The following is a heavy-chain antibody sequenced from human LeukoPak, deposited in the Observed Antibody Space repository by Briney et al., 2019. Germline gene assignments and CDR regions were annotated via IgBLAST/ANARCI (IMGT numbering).Heavy chain of an antibody. V-gene: IGHV4-39*01. CDR3: ARRTIYSGSARV. D-gene: IGHD5-12*01. CDR2: IYYSGST. CDR1: GGSISSSSYY. J-gene: IGHJ4*02. Sequence: ASETLSLTCTVSGGSISSSSYYWGWIRQPPWKGLEWVGSIYYSGSTYYNPSLKSRVTISVDTSKNQFSLKLSSVTAADTAVYYCARRTIYSGSARVWGQGTLVTVSS.